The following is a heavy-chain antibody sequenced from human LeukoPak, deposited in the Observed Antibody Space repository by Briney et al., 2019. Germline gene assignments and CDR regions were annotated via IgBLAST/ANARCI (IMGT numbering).Heavy chain of an antibody. V-gene: IGHV1-69*13. CDR3: ARDWGSYYDSSGYDY. CDR2: IIPIFGTA. CDR1: GGTFSNYA. Sequence: SVKVSCKASGGTFSNYAISWVRQAPGQGLEWMGGIIPIFGTANYAQKFQGRVTITADESTSTAYMELSSLRSEDTAVYHCARDWGSYYDSSGYDYWGQGTLVTVSS. J-gene: IGHJ4*02. D-gene: IGHD3-22*01.